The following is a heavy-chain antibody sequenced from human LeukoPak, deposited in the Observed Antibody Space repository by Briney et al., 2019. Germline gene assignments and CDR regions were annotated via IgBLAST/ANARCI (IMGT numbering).Heavy chain of an antibody. V-gene: IGHV3-7*03. Sequence: GSLRLSCAASGFTFSSYWMSWVRQAPGKGLEWVANIKQDGSEKYYVDSVKGRFTISRHNSKNTLYLQMNSLRAEDTAVYYCATQYYYDSSGYSGPLGYWGQGTLVTVSS. D-gene: IGHD3-22*01. CDR3: ATQYYYDSSGYSGPLGY. CDR2: IKQDGSEK. CDR1: GFTFSSYW. J-gene: IGHJ4*02.